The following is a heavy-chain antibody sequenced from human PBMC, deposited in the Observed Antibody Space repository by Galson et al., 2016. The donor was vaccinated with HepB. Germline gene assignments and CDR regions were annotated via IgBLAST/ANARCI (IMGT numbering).Heavy chain of an antibody. Sequence: SLRLSCAASGFTFSKAWMGWVRQAPGKGLEWVSGISANGDRLSYGYSARGRVFISRDNFKNTLYLQMDSLGADDTAVYYCAKRSRDGYNSPLEYWGHGTLGTVSS. V-gene: IGHV3-23*01. J-gene: IGHJ4*01. D-gene: IGHD5-24*01. CDR3: AKRSRDGYNSPLEY. CDR2: ISANGDRL. CDR1: GFTFSKAW.